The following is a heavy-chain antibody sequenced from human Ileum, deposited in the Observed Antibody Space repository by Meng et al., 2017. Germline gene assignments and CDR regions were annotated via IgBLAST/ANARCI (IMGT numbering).Heavy chain of an antibody. CDR3: ALLKTYGDYEH. CDR2: VSGSGDST. Sequence: GGSLRLSCAASGFTFNNYAMSWVRQAPGKGLEWVSAVSGSGDSTHYADSVKGRFTISRDNSKNTLYLQVNSLRPEDTAVYYCALLKTYGDYEHWGQGAQVTVSS. CDR1: GFTFNNYA. J-gene: IGHJ1*01. D-gene: IGHD4-17*01. V-gene: IGHV3-23*01.